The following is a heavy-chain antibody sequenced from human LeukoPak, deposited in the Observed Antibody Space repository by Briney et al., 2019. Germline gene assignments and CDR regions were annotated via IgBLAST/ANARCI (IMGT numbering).Heavy chain of an antibody. D-gene: IGHD3-22*01. CDR2: IYHSGST. CDR1: GYSISSGYY. Sequence: SETLSLTCAVSGYSISSGYYWGWIRPPPGKGLEWIGSIYHSGSTYYNPSLKSRVTISVDTSKNQFSLKLSSVTAADTAVYYCARAGSYEGWFDPWGQGTLVTVSS. V-gene: IGHV4-38-2*01. J-gene: IGHJ5*02. CDR3: ARAGSYEGWFDP.